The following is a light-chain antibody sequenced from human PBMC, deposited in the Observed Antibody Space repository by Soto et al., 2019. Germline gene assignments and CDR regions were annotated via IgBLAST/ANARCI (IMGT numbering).Light chain of an antibody. CDR3: SSYTSSSTLYV. Sequence: QSALTQPASVSGSPGQSITISCTGTSSDVGGYNYVSWYQQHPGKAPKFMIYDVSNRSSGVSNRFSGSKSGNTASLTISGLQAEDEADYYCSSYTSSSTLYVFGTGTKLTVL. CDR1: SSDVGGYNY. J-gene: IGLJ1*01. V-gene: IGLV2-14*01. CDR2: DVS.